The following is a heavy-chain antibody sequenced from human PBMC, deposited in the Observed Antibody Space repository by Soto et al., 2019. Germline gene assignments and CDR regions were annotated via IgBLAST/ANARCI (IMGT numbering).Heavy chain of an antibody. V-gene: IGHV1-2*04. D-gene: IGHD6-13*01. J-gene: IGHJ6*02. CDR1: GYTFTGYY. Sequence: ASLEVSCKASGYTFTGYYMHWVRQAPGQGLEWMGWINPNSGGTNYAQKFQGWVTMTRDTSISTAYMELSRLRSDDTAVYYCARASYSSSWYDAGYYYYGMDVWGQGTTVTVSS. CDR2: INPNSGGT. CDR3: ARASYSSSWYDAGYYYYGMDV.